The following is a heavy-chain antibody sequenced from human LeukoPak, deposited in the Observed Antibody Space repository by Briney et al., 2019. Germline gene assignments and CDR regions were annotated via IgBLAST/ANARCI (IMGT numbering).Heavy chain of an antibody. J-gene: IGHJ4*02. CDR1: GFNFSTYG. Sequence: PGGSLRLSCAASGFNFSTYGMHWVRQAPGKGLEWVAAIWYDGRSKYYADSVKGRFTISRDNSRKALYLQMNSLRAEDTAVYYCAKLYHFDWFVTFDYWGQGTLITVSS. CDR2: IWYDGRSK. V-gene: IGHV3-33*06. CDR3: AKLYHFDWFVTFDY. D-gene: IGHD3-9*01.